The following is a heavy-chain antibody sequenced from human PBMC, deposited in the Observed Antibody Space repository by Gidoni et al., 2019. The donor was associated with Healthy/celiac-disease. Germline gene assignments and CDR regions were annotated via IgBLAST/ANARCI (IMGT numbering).Heavy chain of an antibody. Sequence: QVQLVQSGAEVKKPGASVKVSCNASGYTFTRYGISWVRQAPGQGLEWMGWIIAYNGNTNYAQKLQGRVTMTTDTSTSTAYMGLRSLRSDDTAEYYCARDRRDDGGMDVWGQGTTVTVSS. CDR2: IIAYNGNT. CDR1: GYTFTRYG. CDR3: ARDRRDDGGMDV. J-gene: IGHJ6*02. V-gene: IGHV1-18*01.